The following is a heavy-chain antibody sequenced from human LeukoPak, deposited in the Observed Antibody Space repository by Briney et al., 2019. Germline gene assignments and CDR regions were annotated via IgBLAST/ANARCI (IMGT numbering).Heavy chain of an antibody. Sequence: GGSLRLSCAASGFTFSNYGMHWGRQAPGKGLEWVAVISFDGSSQHYADSVKGRVTISRDNSKNTLYLQMNSLRAEDTAVYYCAKESSRALINWGQGTLVTVSS. V-gene: IGHV3-30*18. J-gene: IGHJ4*02. CDR1: GFTFSNYG. CDR2: ISFDGSSQ. D-gene: IGHD3-10*01. CDR3: AKESSRALIN.